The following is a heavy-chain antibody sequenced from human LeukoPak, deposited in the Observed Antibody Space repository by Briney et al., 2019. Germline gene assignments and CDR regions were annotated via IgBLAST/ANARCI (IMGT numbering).Heavy chain of an antibody. Sequence: ASVKVSCTASGGTFSSYAISWVRQAPGQGLEWMGGIIPIFGTANYAQKFQGRVTITADESTGTAYMELSSLRSEDTAVYYCATTSYDILTGYYNLNFDYWGQGTLVTVSS. CDR1: GGTFSSYA. D-gene: IGHD3-9*01. J-gene: IGHJ4*02. CDR2: IIPIFGTA. CDR3: ATTSYDILTGYYNLNFDY. V-gene: IGHV1-69*01.